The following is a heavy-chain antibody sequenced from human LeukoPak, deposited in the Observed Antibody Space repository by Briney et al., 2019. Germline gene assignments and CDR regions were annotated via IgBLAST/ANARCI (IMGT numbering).Heavy chain of an antibody. D-gene: IGHD6-19*01. J-gene: IGHJ5*02. V-gene: IGHV1-18*01. CDR1: GYTFTSYG. Sequence: GASVKVSCKASGYTFTSYGISWVRQAPGQGLEWMGWISAYNGNTNYAQKLQGRVTRTTDTSTSTAYMELRSMRSDDTAVYYCARGFFGYSSGWYWFDPWGQGTLVTVSS. CDR2: ISAYNGNT. CDR3: ARGFFGYSSGWYWFDP.